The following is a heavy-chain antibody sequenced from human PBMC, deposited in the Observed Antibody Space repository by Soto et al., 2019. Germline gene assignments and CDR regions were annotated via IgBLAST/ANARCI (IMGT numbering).Heavy chain of an antibody. Sequence: GGSLRLSCAASGFTFSSYSMNWVRQAPGKGLEWVSYISSSSSTIYHGDSVKGRFTISRDNAKNSLYLQMNSLRAEDTAVYYWARDYSGYDFLNYYYYMDVWGKGPTVTVSS. V-gene: IGHV3-48*01. CDR1: GFTFSSYS. D-gene: IGHD5-12*01. CDR3: ARDYSGYDFLNYYYYMDV. CDR2: ISSSSSTI. J-gene: IGHJ6*03.